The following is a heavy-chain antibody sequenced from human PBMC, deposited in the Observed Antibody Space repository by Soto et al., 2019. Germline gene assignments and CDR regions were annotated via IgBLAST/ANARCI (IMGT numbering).Heavy chain of an antibody. V-gene: IGHV3-66*01. CDR3: AINPGVNWA. J-gene: IGHJ6*04. Sequence: GGSLRLSCVASGFTVSNNYMTWVRQAPGKGMEWVSNMYSGGGTYYTDSVKGRFTISRDSSTTTLYLQMDNMRAEDTGLYYWAINPGVNWAWGKGTTVTVAS. CDR1: GFTVSNNY. D-gene: IGHD2-8*01. CDR2: MYSGGGT.